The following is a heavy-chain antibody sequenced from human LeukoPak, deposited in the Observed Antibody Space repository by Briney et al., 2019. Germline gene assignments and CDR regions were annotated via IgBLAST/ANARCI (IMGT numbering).Heavy chain of an antibody. CDR2: LYSDGRSL. V-gene: IGHV3-74*03. J-gene: IGHJ6*04. CDR3: AELGITMIGGV. D-gene: IGHD3-10*02. CDR1: GFNFTGYW. Sequence: GGSLRLSCAGSGFNFTGYWMHWVRQAPGKGLEWISRLYSDGRSLTYADSVMGRFTISRDNAKNMLYLQMNSLRAEDTAVYYCAELGITMIGGVWGKGTTVTISS.